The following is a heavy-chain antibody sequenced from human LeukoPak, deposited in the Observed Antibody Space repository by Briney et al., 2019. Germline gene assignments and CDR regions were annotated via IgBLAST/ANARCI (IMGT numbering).Heavy chain of an antibody. CDR3: ARLGVTTLGY. CDR1: GFTFSSYA. J-gene: IGHJ4*02. Sequence: GSLRLSCAASGFTFSSYAMSWVRQPPGKGLEWIGSIYYSGSTYYNPSLKSRVTISVDTSKNQFSLKLSSVTAADTAVYYCARLGVTTLGYWGQGTLVTVSS. V-gene: IGHV4-39*01. D-gene: IGHD3-3*01. CDR2: IYYSGST.